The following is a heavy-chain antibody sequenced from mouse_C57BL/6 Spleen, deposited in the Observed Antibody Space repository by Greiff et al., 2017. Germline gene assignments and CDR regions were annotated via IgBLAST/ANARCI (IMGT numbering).Heavy chain of an antibody. V-gene: IGHV1-82*01. J-gene: IGHJ4*01. D-gene: IGHD1-1*01. Sequence: VQLQQSGPELVKPGASVKISCKASGYAFSSSWMNWVKQRPGKGLEWIGRIYPGDGDTNYNGKFKGKATLTADKSSSTAYMQLSSLTSEDSAVYFCARSLIYYYGSSYGGAMDYWGQGTSVTVSS. CDR1: GYAFSSSW. CDR3: ARSLIYYYGSSYGGAMDY. CDR2: IYPGDGDT.